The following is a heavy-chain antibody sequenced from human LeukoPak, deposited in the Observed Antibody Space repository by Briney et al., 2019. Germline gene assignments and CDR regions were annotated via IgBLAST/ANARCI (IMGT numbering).Heavy chain of an antibody. CDR2: INPNSGGT. Sequence: ASVKVSCKASGYTFTGYYMYWVRQAPGQGLEWMGWINPNSGGTNYAQKFQGRVTMTRDTSISTAYMEVCRLRSDDTAVYFCARGPSYYYDSSGFDAFDIWGQGTMVTVSS. V-gene: IGHV1-2*02. D-gene: IGHD3-22*01. CDR3: ARGPSYYYDSSGFDAFDI. J-gene: IGHJ3*02. CDR1: GYTFTGYY.